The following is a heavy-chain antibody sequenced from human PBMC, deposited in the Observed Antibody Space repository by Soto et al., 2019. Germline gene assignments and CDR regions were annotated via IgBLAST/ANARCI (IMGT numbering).Heavy chain of an antibody. Sequence: ETLSLTCAVYGGSFSGYYWTWIRQPPGTGLEWIGEINHSGSTNYNPSLKSRVTISVDTSKNQFSLKLTSVTAADTAVYYCARDKMTGLFDYWGQGNLVPVSS. CDR2: INHSGST. D-gene: IGHD3-9*01. CDR3: ARDKMTGLFDY. J-gene: IGHJ4*02. V-gene: IGHV4-34*01. CDR1: GGSFSGYY.